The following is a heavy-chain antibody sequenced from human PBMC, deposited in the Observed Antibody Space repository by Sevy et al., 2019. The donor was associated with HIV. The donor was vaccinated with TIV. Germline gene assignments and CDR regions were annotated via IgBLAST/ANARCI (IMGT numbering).Heavy chain of an antibody. Sequence: GGSLRLSCAASGFTFSNAWMSWVRQAPGKGLEWVGPIKSKTDGGTTDYAAPVKGRFTISRDDSKNTLYLQMNSLKTEDTAVYYCTTDRSYPGFDYWGQGTLVTVSS. CDR3: TTDRSYPGFDY. V-gene: IGHV3-15*01. CDR2: IKSKTDGGTT. J-gene: IGHJ4*02. D-gene: IGHD1-26*01. CDR1: GFTFSNAW.